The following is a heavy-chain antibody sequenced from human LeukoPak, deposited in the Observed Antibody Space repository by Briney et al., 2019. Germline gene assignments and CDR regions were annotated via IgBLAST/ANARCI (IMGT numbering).Heavy chain of an antibody. CDR2: ISGSGGST. CDR1: GFTFSSYG. J-gene: IGHJ4*02. Sequence: GGSLRLSCAASGFTFSSYGMSWVRQAPGKGLEWVSAISGSGGSTYYADSVKGRFTISRDDSKNTLYLQMNSLRAEDTAVYYCAKDAGYSGSYWRPFDYWGQGTLVTVSS. V-gene: IGHV3-23*01. D-gene: IGHD1-26*01. CDR3: AKDAGYSGSYWRPFDY.